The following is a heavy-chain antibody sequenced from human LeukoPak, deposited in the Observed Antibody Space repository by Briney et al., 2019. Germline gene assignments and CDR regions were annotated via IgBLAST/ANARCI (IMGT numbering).Heavy chain of an antibody. CDR1: GFTFDDYA. J-gene: IGHJ6*02. Sequence: GGSLRLSCAASGFTFDDYAMHWVRQAPGKGLEWVSGIRWDSGYTAYADSVKGRFTISRDNSKNTLYLQMNSLRAEDTAVYYCARDLDCSGGSCYSDYYYGMDVWGQGTTVTVSS. V-gene: IGHV3-9*01. D-gene: IGHD2-15*01. CDR2: IRWDSGYT. CDR3: ARDLDCSGGSCYSDYYYGMDV.